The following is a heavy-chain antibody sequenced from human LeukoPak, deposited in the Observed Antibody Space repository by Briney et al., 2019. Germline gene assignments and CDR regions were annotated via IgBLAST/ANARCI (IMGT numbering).Heavy chain of an antibody. CDR3: ARIYSSRALNFDY. V-gene: IGHV4-59*01. J-gene: IGHJ4*02. D-gene: IGHD5-18*01. CDR2: IYYSGGT. Sequence: SETLSLTCTVSGGSISSYYWSWIRQPPGKGLEWIGYIYYSGGTNYNPSLKSRVTISVDTSKNQFSLKVGSVTAADTAVYYCARIYSSRALNFDYWGQGTLVTVSS. CDR1: GGSISSYY.